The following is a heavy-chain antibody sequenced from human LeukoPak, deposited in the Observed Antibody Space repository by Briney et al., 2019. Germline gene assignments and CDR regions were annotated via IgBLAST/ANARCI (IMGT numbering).Heavy chain of an antibody. CDR2: ISYDGSNK. J-gene: IGHJ4*02. V-gene: IGHV3-30-3*02. Sequence: GGSLRLSCAASGFTFSSYAMHWVRQAPGKGLEWVAVISYDGSNKYYADSVKGRFTISRDNSKNTLYLQMNSLRAEDTAVYYCAKMADTTMVLRGYFDYWGQGTLVTVSS. CDR1: GFTFSSYA. CDR3: AKMADTTMVLRGYFDY. D-gene: IGHD5-18*01.